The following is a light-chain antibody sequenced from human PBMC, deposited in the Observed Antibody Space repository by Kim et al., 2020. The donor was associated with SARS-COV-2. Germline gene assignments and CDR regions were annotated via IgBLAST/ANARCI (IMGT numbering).Light chain of an antibody. CDR1: QNVYTN. CDR3: QKYNNWSLT. CDR2: GAS. V-gene: IGKV3-15*01. J-gene: IGKJ4*01. Sequence: EIGMTQSPATLSVSPAERATLSCRASQNVYTNVAWFQQKPGQAPRLLIYGASTGAADVPARFSGSGSGTEFSLTISSMQSEDFAVYYCQKYNNWSLTFGGGTKVDIK.